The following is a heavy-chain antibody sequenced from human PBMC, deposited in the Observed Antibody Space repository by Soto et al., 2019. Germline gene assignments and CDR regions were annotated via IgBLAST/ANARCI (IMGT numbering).Heavy chain of an antibody. CDR1: GFIVSNSY. CDR3: ARGGGSSSSSRS. Sequence: VQLVESGGGLVQPGGSLRLSCEVSGFIVSNSYMSWVRQAPGKGLEWISVIYISGNTHYADSVKGRFTISRDSSKNMLFLQMNNLRADDTAMYYCARGGGSSSSSRSWGQGTMVTVSS. V-gene: IGHV3-66*01. D-gene: IGHD6-6*01. J-gene: IGHJ3*01. CDR2: IYISGNT.